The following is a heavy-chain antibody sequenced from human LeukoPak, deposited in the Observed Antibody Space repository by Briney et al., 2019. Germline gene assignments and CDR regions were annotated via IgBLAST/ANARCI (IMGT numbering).Heavy chain of an antibody. D-gene: IGHD6-13*01. CDR1: GYTFTGYH. V-gene: IGHV1-2*02. J-gene: IGHJ4*02. CDR3: ARGAFQGSSWFDY. CDR2: INPNSGGT. Sequence: GASVKVSCKASGYTFTGYHMHWVRQAPGQGPEWMGWINPNSGGTNYAQNFQGRVTMTRDTSISTAYMELSRLRSDDTAVYYCARGAFQGSSWFDYWGQGTLVTVSS.